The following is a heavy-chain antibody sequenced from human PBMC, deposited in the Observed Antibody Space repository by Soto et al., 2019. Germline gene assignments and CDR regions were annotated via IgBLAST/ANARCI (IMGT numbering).Heavy chain of an antibody. V-gene: IGHV4-4*07. J-gene: IGHJ5*02. Sequence: SETLSLTCTVSGGSISSYYWSWIRQPAGKGLEWIGCIYTSGSTNYNPSLKSRVTMSVDTSKNQFSLKLSSVTAADAAVEYCARVRDYYGSGTRWFDPWGQGTLVTVSS. D-gene: IGHD3-10*01. CDR2: IYTSGST. CDR1: GGSISSYY. CDR3: ARVRDYYGSGTRWFDP.